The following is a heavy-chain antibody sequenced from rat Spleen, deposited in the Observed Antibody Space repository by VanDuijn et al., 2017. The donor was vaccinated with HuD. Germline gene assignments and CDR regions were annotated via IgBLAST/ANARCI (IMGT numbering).Heavy chain of an antibody. J-gene: IGHJ2*01. CDR3: ARSGVYYGLGFDY. Sequence: QVQLKESGPGLVQPSQTLSLTCTVSGFSLTSNGVSWVRQTPGKGLEWIAAISSGGSTYYNSALKSRLSISRDTSKSQVLLKMNSLQTEDTAMYFCARSGVYYGLGFDYWGQGVMVTVSS. D-gene: IGHD1-6*01. CDR2: ISSGGST. V-gene: IGHV2S12*01. CDR1: GFSLTSNG.